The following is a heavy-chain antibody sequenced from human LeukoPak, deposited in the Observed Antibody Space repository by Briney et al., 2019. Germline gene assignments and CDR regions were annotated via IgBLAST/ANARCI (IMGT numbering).Heavy chain of an antibody. J-gene: IGHJ6*03. V-gene: IGHV3-30*02. CDR2: IRYDGSNK. CDR1: GFTFSSYG. D-gene: IGHD3-3*01. Sequence: GGSLRLSCAASGFTFSSYGMHWVRQAPGKGLEWVAFIRYDGSNKYDADSVKGRFTISRDNSKNSLYLQMNSLRAEDTAVYYCARATQNYDFWSGYWGAYYYYYMDVWGKGTTVTVSS. CDR3: ARATQNYDFWSGYWGAYYYYYMDV.